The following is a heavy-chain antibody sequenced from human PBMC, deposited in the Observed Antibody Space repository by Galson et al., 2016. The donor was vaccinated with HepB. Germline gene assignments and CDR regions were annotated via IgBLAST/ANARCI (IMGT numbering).Heavy chain of an antibody. D-gene: IGHD4-17*01. CDR3: ARDAHGDKRGDY. CDR2: ISSSNSHM. Sequence: SLRLSCAASGFTFNTYRMNWVRQAPGKGPEWVSSISSSNSHMYYVDSVKGRFTISRDNANNSLYLQMNSLRAEATAVYYCARDAHGDKRGDYWGQGTLVTVSS. J-gene: IGHJ4*02. V-gene: IGHV3-21*01. CDR1: GFTFNTYR.